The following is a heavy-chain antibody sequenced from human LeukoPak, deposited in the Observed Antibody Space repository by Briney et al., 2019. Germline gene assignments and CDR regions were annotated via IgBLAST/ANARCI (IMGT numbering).Heavy chain of an antibody. CDR3: ATVVGGKPSNKYYFDY. Sequence: AASVKVSCKASGYTFTSSYIHWVRQAPGQGLEWMGIINPSGGTTVYAQKFQGRVTMTEDTSTDTAYMELSSLRSEDTAVYYCATVVGGKPSNKYYFDYWGQGTLVTVSS. CDR1: GYTFTSSY. D-gene: IGHD4-23*01. V-gene: IGHV1-46*01. CDR2: INPSGGTT. J-gene: IGHJ4*02.